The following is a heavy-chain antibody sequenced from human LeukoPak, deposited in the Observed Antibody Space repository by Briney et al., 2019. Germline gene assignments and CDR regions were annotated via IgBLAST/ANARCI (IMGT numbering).Heavy chain of an antibody. CDR1: GGSFSGYY. D-gene: IGHD2-2*01. J-gene: IGHJ4*02. V-gene: IGHV4-34*01. CDR3: ARGEGGDVVPAASDFDY. Sequence: PSETLSLTCAVYGGSFSGYYWSWIRQPPGKGLEWIGEINHSGSTNYNPSLKSRVTISVDTSKNQFSLKLSSVTAADTAVYYRARGEGGDVVPAASDFDYWGQGTLVTVSS. CDR2: INHSGST.